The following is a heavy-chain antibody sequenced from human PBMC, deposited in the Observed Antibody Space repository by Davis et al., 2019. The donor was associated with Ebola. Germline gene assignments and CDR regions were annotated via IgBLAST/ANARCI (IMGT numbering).Heavy chain of an antibody. V-gene: IGHV4-39*07. J-gene: IGHJ5*02. Sequence: SETLSLTCTVSGGSISSGDYYWSWIRQPPGKGLEWIGEINHSGSTNYNPSLKSRVTISVDTSKNQFSLKLSSVTAADTAVYYCARAKYQLLTIYNWFDPWGQGTLVTVSS. CDR1: GGSISSGDYY. CDR2: INHSGST. CDR3: ARAKYQLLTIYNWFDP. D-gene: IGHD2-2*01.